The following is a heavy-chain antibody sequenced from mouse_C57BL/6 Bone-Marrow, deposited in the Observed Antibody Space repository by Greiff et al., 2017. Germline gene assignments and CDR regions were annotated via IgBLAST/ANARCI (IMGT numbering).Heavy chain of an antibody. V-gene: IGHV14-4*01. Sequence: VQLQQSGAELVRPGASVKLSCTASGFNIKDDYMHWVKQRPEQGLEWIGWIDPENGDTEYASKFQGKATITADTSSNTAYLQLSSLTSEDTAVYYCTTVTTLTNYFDYWGQGTTLTVSS. CDR1: GFNIKDDY. J-gene: IGHJ2*01. CDR3: TTVTTLTNYFDY. D-gene: IGHD2-3*01. CDR2: IDPENGDT.